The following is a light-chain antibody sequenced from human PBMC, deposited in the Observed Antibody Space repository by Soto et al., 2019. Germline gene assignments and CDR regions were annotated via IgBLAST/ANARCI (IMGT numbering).Light chain of an antibody. J-gene: IGKJ1*01. CDR1: QSVSSN. Sequence: EIVMTQSPFTLSASPGERATLSCRASQSVSSNLAWYQQKPGQAPSLLIYGAFTRATGIPARFSGTGSGTEFTLTISSLQSEDFAIYDCQQDNDWPLTFGHGTKVDIK. V-gene: IGKV3-15*01. CDR3: QQDNDWPLT. CDR2: GAF.